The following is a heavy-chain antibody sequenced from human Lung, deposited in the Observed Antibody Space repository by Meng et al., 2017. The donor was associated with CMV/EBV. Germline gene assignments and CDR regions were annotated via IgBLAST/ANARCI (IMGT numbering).Heavy chain of an antibody. J-gene: IGHJ6*04. D-gene: IGHD2-2*01. CDR1: GGSISSYY. V-gene: IGHV4-59*01. CDR3: ARNSPAAPHYYYYGMDV. Sequence: GSLRLXCTVSGGSISSYYWSWIRQPPGKGLEWIGYIYYSGSTNYNPSLKSRVTISVDTSKNQFSLKLSSVTAADTAVYYCARNSPAAPHYYYYGMDVWGKGTXVTVSS. CDR2: IYYSGST.